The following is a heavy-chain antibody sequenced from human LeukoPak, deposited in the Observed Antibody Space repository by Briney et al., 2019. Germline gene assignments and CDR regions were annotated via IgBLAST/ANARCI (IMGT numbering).Heavy chain of an antibody. J-gene: IGHJ5*02. CDR3: ARGRSFYSGSYEAMNWFDP. CDR1: GYTFTGYY. D-gene: IGHD1-26*01. V-gene: IGHV1-2*06. CDR2: INPNSGGT. Sequence: ASVKVSCKAFGYTFTGYYMHWVRQAPGQGLEWMGRINPNSGGTNYAQKFQGRVTMTRDTSISTAYMELSRLRSDDTAVYYCARGRSFYSGSYEAMNWFDPWGQGTLVTVSS.